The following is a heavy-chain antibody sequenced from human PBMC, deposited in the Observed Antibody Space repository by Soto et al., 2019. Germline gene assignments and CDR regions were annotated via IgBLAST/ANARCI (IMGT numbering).Heavy chain of an antibody. J-gene: IGHJ4*02. Sequence: EVQLVESGGGLVQPGGSLRLSCAGSGFTLSDYYIDWVRQAPGKGLEWVVRSRGKPQGYSTAYAASVKGRFTTSRDESKNSAYLQMNSLKTEDTAVYYCVRATYFSDSSGYTRCLDYWGQGTLVTASS. CDR2: SRGKPQGYST. CDR1: GFTLSDYY. D-gene: IGHD3-22*01. V-gene: IGHV3-72*01. CDR3: VRATYFSDSSGYTRCLDY.